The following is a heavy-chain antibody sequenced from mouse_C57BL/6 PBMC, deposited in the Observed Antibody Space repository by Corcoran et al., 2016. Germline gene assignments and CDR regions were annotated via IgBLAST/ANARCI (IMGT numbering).Heavy chain of an antibody. D-gene: IGHD2-3*01. CDR3: AKGGGYYGFAY. V-gene: IGHV9-3*01. J-gene: IGHJ3*01. Sequence: QIQLVQSGPELKKPGETVKISCKASGYTFTTYGMSWVKQAPGKGLKWMGWINTYSGVPTYADDFKGRFAFSLETSASTAYLQINNLKNEDTATYFCAKGGGYYGFAYWGQGTLVTVSA. CDR2: INTYSGVP. CDR1: GYTFTTYG.